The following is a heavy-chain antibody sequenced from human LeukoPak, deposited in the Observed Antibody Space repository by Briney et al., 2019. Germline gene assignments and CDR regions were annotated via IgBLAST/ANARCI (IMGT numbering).Heavy chain of an antibody. CDR3: TTYEGVA. D-gene: IGHD5-12*01. J-gene: IGHJ5*02. Sequence: GGSLRLSCAASGFTFSTYWMSWVRQAPGKGLEWVGRIKSKTEGGTTEYGAPVKGRFTISRDDSKNTLYLQMNSLKAEDTAVYYCTTYEGVAWGQGTLVTVSS. CDR2: IKSKTEGGTT. V-gene: IGHV3-15*01. CDR1: GFTFSTYW.